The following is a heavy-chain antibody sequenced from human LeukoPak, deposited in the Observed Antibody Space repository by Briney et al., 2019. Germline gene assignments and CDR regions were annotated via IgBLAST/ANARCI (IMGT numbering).Heavy chain of an antibody. V-gene: IGHV4-39*01. CDR2: IYYSGST. J-gene: IGHJ4*02. D-gene: IGHD3-10*01. Sequence: PSETLSLTCTVSGGSISSSSYYWGWIRQPPGKGPEWIGTIYYSGSTYYNPSLKSRVTISVDTSKNQFSLKLSSVTAADTAVYHCARNSFDSGKPPYWGQGTLVTVSS. CDR1: GGSISSSSYY. CDR3: ARNSFDSGKPPY.